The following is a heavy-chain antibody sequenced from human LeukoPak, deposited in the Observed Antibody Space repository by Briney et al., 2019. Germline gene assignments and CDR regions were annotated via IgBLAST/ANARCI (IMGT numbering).Heavy chain of an antibody. CDR3: AKEAYGSGENDY. CDR2: ISYDGSNK. CDR1: GFTFSSYA. V-gene: IGHV3-30*18. Sequence: PGGSLRLSCAASGFTFSSYAMSWVRQAPGKGLEWVAVISYDGSNKYYADSVKGRFTISRDNSKNTLYLQMNSLRAEDTAVYYCAKEAYGSGENDYWGQGTLVTVSS. J-gene: IGHJ4*02. D-gene: IGHD3-10*01.